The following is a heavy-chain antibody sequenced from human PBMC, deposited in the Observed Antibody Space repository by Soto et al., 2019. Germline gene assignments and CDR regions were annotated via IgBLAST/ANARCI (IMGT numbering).Heavy chain of an antibody. J-gene: IGHJ6*02. CDR3: ARGGIAAAGFTFSIGGGRKNYGMDV. Sequence: ASVKVSCKASGYTFTSYGISWVRQAPGQGIEWMGWISAYNGNTNYAQKLQGRVTMTTDTSTSTAYMELRSLRSDDTAVYYCARGGIAAAGFTFSIGGGRKNYGMDVWGQGTTVTVSS. CDR2: ISAYNGNT. D-gene: IGHD6-13*01. V-gene: IGHV1-18*01. CDR1: GYTFTSYG.